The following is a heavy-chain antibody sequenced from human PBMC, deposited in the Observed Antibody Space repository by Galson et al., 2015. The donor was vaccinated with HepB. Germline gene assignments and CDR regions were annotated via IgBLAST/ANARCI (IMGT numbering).Heavy chain of an antibody. V-gene: IGHV5-51*01. D-gene: IGHD2-2*01. Sequence: QSGAEVKKSGESLKISCQGSGYIFSTYWIAWVRQMPGKGLEWMGIIYPGDSDTRYNPSFQGQVTISADKSISTAYLQWSSLKASDTAMYYCARIDIVVGPAPRRVENWFDPWGQGTLVTVSS. CDR3: ARIDIVVGPAPRRVENWFDP. CDR1: GYIFSTYW. J-gene: IGHJ5*02. CDR2: IYPGDSDT.